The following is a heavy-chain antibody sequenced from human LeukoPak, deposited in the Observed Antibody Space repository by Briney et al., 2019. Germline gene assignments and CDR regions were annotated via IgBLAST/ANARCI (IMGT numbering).Heavy chain of an antibody. CDR1: GFTFSSYA. D-gene: IGHD4-17*01. J-gene: IGHJ4*02. CDR3: TRRLMTTVNDY. V-gene: IGHV3-23*01. CDR2: ISGSGGST. Sequence: GGSLRLSCAASGFTFSSYAMSWVRQAPGKGLEWVSAISGSGGSTYYADSVKGRFTISRDDSENTAYLQMNSLKTEDTAIYYCTRRLMTTVNDYWGQGTLVTVSS.